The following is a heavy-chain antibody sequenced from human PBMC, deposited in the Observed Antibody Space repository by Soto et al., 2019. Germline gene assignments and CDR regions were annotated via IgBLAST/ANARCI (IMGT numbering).Heavy chain of an antibody. D-gene: IGHD2-15*01. CDR1: GDSISSYY. V-gene: IGHV4-59*01. CDR3: ARGHLGITTTGTWYDFDY. CDR2: IYYSGRT. J-gene: IGHJ4*02. Sequence: SETLSLTCTVSGDSISSYYWTWIRQPPGKGLEYIGYIYYSGRTCYNPSLKSRVTISVDTSKNQFSLKLSSVTAADTAVYYCARGHLGITTTGTWYDFDYWGQGTLVTVSS.